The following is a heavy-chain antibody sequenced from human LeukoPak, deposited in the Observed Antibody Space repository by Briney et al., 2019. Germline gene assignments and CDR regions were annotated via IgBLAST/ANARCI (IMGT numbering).Heavy chain of an antibody. CDR2: IYGGGST. Sequence: GGSLRLSCAASGFTVSSNYMSWVRQAPGKGLEWVSIIYGGGSTYHADSVKGRFTISRDNSKNALYLQMNSLRAEDTAVYFCARGGGLDVWGQGATVTVSS. V-gene: IGHV3-53*01. D-gene: IGHD3-16*01. J-gene: IGHJ6*02. CDR3: ARGGGLDV. CDR1: GFTVSSNY.